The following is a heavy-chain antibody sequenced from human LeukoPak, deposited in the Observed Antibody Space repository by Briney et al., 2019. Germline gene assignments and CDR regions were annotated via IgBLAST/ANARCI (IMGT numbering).Heavy chain of an antibody. CDR1: GDSVNSYY. Sequence: SETLSLTCTVYGDSVNSYYWSWIRQPPGKGLKWIGYTHYSGSTNYNPSLRSRATISVDTSKDQFSLKLSSVTAADTAVYYCARHYYGSGSHIDYWGQGTLVTVSS. CDR3: ARHYYGSGSHIDY. V-gene: IGHV4-59*08. J-gene: IGHJ4*02. CDR2: THYSGST. D-gene: IGHD3-10*01.